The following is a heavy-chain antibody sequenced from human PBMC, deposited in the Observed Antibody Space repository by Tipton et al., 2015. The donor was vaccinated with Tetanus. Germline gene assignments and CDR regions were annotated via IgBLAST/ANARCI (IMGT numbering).Heavy chain of an antibody. V-gene: IGHV3-33*01. D-gene: IGHD3-10*01. CDR1: GFSFSSYG. CDR3: ARDHTFTVSHSRGGLDS. J-gene: IGHJ4*02. Sequence: ASGFSFSSYGMHWVRQAPGKGLEWVAIIWNDGHNKYYGDSVKGRFTISRDNAKNTLYLQMSSLRDEDTAVYYCARDHTFTVSHSRGGLDSWGQGTLVTVSS. CDR2: IWNDGHNK.